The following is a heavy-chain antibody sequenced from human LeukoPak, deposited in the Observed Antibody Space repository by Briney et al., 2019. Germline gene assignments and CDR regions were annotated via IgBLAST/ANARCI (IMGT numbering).Heavy chain of an antibody. CDR3: ARAASIDSSGSDY. CDR1: GFSLSGYW. J-gene: IGHJ4*02. Sequence: GESLRLSCVASGFSLSGYWMYWVRQAPGKGLMYISRNNGDGSTTNYADVVKGRFTISRDNAKNSLYLQMNSLRAEDTALYHCARAASIDSSGSDYWGQGTLVTVSS. V-gene: IGHV3-74*01. CDR2: NNGDGSTT. D-gene: IGHD3-22*01.